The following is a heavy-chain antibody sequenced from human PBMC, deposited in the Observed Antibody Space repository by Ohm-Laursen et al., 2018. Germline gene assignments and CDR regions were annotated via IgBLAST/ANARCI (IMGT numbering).Heavy chain of an antibody. Sequence: SLRLSCAASGFTFDDYAMHWVRQAPGKGLEWVSGISWNSGSIGYADSVKGRFTISRDNAKNSLFLQMNSLRAEDTALYYCAKDQHGDSSSWYVDSWGQGTLVTVSS. D-gene: IGHD6-13*01. CDR1: GFTFDDYA. CDR2: ISWNSGSI. J-gene: IGHJ4*02. CDR3: AKDQHGDSSSWYVDS. V-gene: IGHV3-9*01.